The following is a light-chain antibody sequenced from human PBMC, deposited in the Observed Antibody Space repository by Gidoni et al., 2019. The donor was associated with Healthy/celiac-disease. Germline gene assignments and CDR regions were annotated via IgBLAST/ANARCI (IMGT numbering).Light chain of an antibody. V-gene: IGKV1-9*01. CDR3: QQLTSYPPT. Sequence: DIQLTQSPSFLSASVGDRVTITCRASQGISSYLAWYQQKPGTAPKLLIYAASTLQSGVPSRFSGSGSATEFTLTISSLQPEDFATYYCQQLTSYPPTFXGXTKVEIK. CDR2: AAS. CDR1: QGISSY. J-gene: IGKJ4*01.